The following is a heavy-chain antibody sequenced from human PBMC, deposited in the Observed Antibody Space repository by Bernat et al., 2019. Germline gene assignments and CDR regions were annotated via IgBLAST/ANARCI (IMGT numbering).Heavy chain of an antibody. Sequence: QVQLVESGGGVVQPGGSLRLSCATSGFTFSNYGMHWVRQAPGKGLEWVAFIRYDGSNKNHADSVKGRFTISRDNSKYTLFLQMNSLRVEDTAVYFCAKDRGRGYTYGVGGDDYWGQGTLVTVSS. V-gene: IGHV3-30*02. CDR2: IRYDGSNK. CDR1: GFTFSNYG. D-gene: IGHD5-18*01. CDR3: AKDRGRGYTYGVGGDDY. J-gene: IGHJ4*02.